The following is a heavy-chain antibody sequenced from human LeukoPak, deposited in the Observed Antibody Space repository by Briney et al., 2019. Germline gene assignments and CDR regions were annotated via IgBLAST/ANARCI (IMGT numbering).Heavy chain of an antibody. CDR2: IIPIFGTA. V-gene: IGHV1-69*13. Sequence: ASVKVSCKASGGTFSSYAISWLRQAPGQGLEWMGGIIPIFGTANYAQKFQGRVTITADESTSTAYMELSSLRSEDTAVYYCAGTGKYSRNPTFDYWGQGTLVTVSS. D-gene: IGHD6-6*01. J-gene: IGHJ4*02. CDR1: GGTFSSYA. CDR3: AGTGKYSRNPTFDY.